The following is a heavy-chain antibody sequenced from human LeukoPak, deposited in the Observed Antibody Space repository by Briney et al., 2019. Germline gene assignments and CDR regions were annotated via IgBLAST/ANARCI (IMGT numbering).Heavy chain of an antibody. Sequence: QPGGSLRLSCAASGFTFSNYWMHWVRQVSGKGLVWVSRINSDGSSTIYADSVKGRFTTSRDNAKNTLYLQVNSLRAEDTAVYYCARAAYSSGWPRGDFDYWGQGTLVTVSS. CDR3: ARAAYSSGWPRGDFDY. V-gene: IGHV3-74*01. D-gene: IGHD6-19*01. CDR1: GFTFSNYW. J-gene: IGHJ4*02. CDR2: INSDGSST.